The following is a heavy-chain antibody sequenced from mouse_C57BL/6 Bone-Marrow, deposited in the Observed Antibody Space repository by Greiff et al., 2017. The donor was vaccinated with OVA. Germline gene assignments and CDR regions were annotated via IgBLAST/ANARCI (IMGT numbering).Heavy chain of an antibody. Sequence: VQLQQSGPELVKPGASVKISCKASGYTFTDYYMNWVKQSHGKSLEWIGDINPNNGGTSYNQKFKGKATLTVDKSSSTAYMELRSLTSEDSAVDYCARWNDGYYCYFDYWGQGTTLTVSS. D-gene: IGHD2-3*01. V-gene: IGHV1-26*01. CDR2: INPNNGGT. CDR1: GYTFTDYY. J-gene: IGHJ2*01. CDR3: ARWNDGYYCYFDY.